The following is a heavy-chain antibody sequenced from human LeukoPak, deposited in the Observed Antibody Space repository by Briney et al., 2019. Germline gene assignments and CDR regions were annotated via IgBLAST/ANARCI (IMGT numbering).Heavy chain of an antibody. CDR1: GFNSGNYW. CDR2: IKQDGIET. J-gene: IGHJ3*02. Sequence: GGSLRLSCAASGFNSGNYWMSWVRQAPGQRLEWLANIKQDGIETYYLDSVKGRFTISRDSARNSVYLQMNSLRADETAVYFCARFIASPGPDAFDIWGQGALVTVSS. V-gene: IGHV3-7*01. D-gene: IGHD6-13*01. CDR3: ARFIASPGPDAFDI.